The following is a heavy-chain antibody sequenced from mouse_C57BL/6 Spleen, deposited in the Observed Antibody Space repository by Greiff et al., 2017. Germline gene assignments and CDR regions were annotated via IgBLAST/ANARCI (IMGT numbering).Heavy chain of an antibody. CDR1: GYTFTSYW. J-gene: IGHJ3*01. CDR3: ARDPFAY. Sequence: QVQLKQPGAELVRPGSSVKLSCKASGYTFTSYWMHWVKQRPLQGLEWIGNIDPSDSETHYNQKFKDKATLTVDKSSSTAYMQLSSLTSEDSAVYYCARDPFAYWGQGTLVTVSA. CDR2: IDPSDSET. V-gene: IGHV1-52*01.